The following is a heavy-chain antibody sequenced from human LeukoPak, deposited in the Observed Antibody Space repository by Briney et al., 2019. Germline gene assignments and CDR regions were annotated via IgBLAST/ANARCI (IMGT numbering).Heavy chain of an antibody. Sequence: GGSLKLSCEASGFTFSSSGMSWVRQAPGKGLEWVSVISGSDRSTSYADSVKGRFTISRDNSKYTVYLQMKSLRAEDTAVYYCAKQNYYDSSGYYLGGFRRPGDFDYWGQGTLVTVSS. J-gene: IGHJ4*02. CDR2: ISGSDRST. D-gene: IGHD3-22*01. CDR1: GFTFSSSG. CDR3: AKQNYYDSSGYYLGGFRRPGDFDY. V-gene: IGHV3-23*01.